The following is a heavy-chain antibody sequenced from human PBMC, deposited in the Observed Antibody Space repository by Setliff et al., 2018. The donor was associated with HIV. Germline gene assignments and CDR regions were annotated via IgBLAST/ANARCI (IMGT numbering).Heavy chain of an antibody. CDR2: IYSGGST. CDR1: GFSFSSYG. V-gene: IGHV3-NL1*01. D-gene: IGHD4-17*01. CDR3: ARNPHDYGDYAVLESDY. J-gene: IGHJ4*02. Sequence: GGSLRLSCAASGFSFSSYGMNWVRQAPGKGLEWVSTIYSGGSTYHADSVKGRFTLSRDSSKNTLYLQMNSLTAEDTAVYYCARNPHDYGDYAVLESDYWGQGTQVTVSS.